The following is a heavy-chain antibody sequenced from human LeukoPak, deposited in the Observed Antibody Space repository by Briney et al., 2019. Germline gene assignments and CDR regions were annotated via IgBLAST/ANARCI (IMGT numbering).Heavy chain of an antibody. CDR1: GFTFSSYP. V-gene: IGHV3-21*01. D-gene: IGHD5-24*01. Sequence: GGSLRLSCAASGFTFSSYPMNWVRQAPGKGLDWVSYISTSSSSIYYADSVKGRFTISRDNAKNSVYLQMNSLRAEDTAVYYCARGSSIGGYKYFDHWGQGALVTVSS. J-gene: IGHJ4*02. CDR3: ARGSSIGGYKYFDH. CDR2: ISTSSSSI.